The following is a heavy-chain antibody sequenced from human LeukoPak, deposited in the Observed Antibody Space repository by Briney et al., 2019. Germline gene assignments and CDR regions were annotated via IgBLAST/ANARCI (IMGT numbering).Heavy chain of an antibody. J-gene: IGHJ4*02. CDR2: ISGSGGST. Sequence: GGSLRLSCEASGFTFSSYAMSWVRQAPGKGLEWVSAISGSGGSTYYADSVKGRFTISRDNSKNTLYLQMNSLRAEDTAVYYCAKDESARAWSWGFDYWGQGTLVTVSS. CDR1: GFTFSSYA. D-gene: IGHD1-26*01. V-gene: IGHV3-23*01. CDR3: AKDESARAWSWGFDY.